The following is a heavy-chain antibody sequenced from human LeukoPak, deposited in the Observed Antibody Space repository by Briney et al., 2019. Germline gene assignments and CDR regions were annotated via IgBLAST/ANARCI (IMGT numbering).Heavy chain of an antibody. CDR3: ATANNWNYALGY. J-gene: IGHJ4*02. CDR1: GYTFTSSG. D-gene: IGHD1-7*01. Sequence: VSVKVSCKASGYTFTSSGIRWVRQAPGQGLEWMGWISTYNGNTNYAQKFQGRVTMTTDTSTRTAYMELRSLRSDDTAMYYCATANNWNYALGYWGQGTLVTVSS. V-gene: IGHV1-18*01. CDR2: ISTYNGNT.